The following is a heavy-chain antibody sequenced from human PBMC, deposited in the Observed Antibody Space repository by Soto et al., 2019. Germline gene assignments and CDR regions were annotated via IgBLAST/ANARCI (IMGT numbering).Heavy chain of an antibody. Sequence: GGSLRLSCAASGFTFSSYSMNWVRQAPGKGLEWVSSISSSSSYIYYADSVKGRFTISRDNAKNSLYLQMNSLRAEDTAVYYCAVLLQDTYYDFLYWGQGTLVTVSS. J-gene: IGHJ4*02. CDR1: GFTFSSYS. D-gene: IGHD3-3*01. V-gene: IGHV3-21*01. CDR2: ISSSSSYI. CDR3: AVLLQDTYYDFLY.